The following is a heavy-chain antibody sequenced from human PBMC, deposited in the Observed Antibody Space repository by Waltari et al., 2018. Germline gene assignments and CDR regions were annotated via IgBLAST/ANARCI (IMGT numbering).Heavy chain of an antibody. V-gene: IGHV3-48*03. Sequence: EVQLVESGGGLVQPGGSLRLSCAASGFTFSSYEMNWVRQAPGKGLEWVSYISSSGSTIYYADSVKGRFTISRDNAKNSLYLQMNSLRAEDTAVYYCARGGSSSWYGGYYYYGMDVWGQGTTVTVSS. D-gene: IGHD6-13*01. J-gene: IGHJ6*02. CDR2: ISSSGSTI. CDR3: ARGGSSSWYGGYYYYGMDV. CDR1: GFTFSSYE.